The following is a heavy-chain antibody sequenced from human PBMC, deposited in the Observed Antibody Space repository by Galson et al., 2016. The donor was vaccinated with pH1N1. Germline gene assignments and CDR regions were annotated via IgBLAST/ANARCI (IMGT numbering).Heavy chain of an antibody. D-gene: IGHD3-22*01. CDR1: GFTFSSYE. CDR3: ARVDMILAEEYGMDV. Sequence: SLXLSCAASGFTFSSYEMNWVRQAPGKGLEWVSYIGSSGTTIYYADSVKGRFTISRDNAKNSLYLQMNSLRAEDTAVYYCARVDMILAEEYGMDVWGQGTTVTVSS. CDR2: IGSSGTTI. V-gene: IGHV3-48*03. J-gene: IGHJ6*02.